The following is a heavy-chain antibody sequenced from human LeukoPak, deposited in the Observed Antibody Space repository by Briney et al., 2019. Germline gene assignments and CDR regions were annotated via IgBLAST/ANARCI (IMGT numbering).Heavy chain of an antibody. Sequence: SGPALVKPTQTLTLTCTFSGFSLTTSDVGVGWFRQPPGEALEWLALIYWNDDKHYSPSLKNRLSVTKDTSKNQVVLTMTNMDPVDTATYYCVHYLVTGDRGSDSWGQGTLVTVSS. J-gene: IGHJ4*02. V-gene: IGHV2-5*01. CDR3: VHYLVTGDRGSDS. CDR2: IYWNDDK. CDR1: GFSLTTSDVG. D-gene: IGHD2-21*02.